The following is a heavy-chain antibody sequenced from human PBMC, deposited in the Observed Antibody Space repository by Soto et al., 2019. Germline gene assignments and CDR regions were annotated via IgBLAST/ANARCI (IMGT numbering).Heavy chain of an antibody. CDR1: RYSFPTYA. CDR3: ASGRGSMRDP. D-gene: IGHD3-16*01. CDR2: INTVNGNT. Sequence: ASVKVSCKASRYSFPTYAIHWVRQAPGQRLQWMGWINTVNGNTHYSQKFQGRVTITRDSSASTVYMELSSLKSEDTAFYYCASGRGSMRDPWGQVTLVSVSS. V-gene: IGHV1-3*04. J-gene: IGHJ5*02.